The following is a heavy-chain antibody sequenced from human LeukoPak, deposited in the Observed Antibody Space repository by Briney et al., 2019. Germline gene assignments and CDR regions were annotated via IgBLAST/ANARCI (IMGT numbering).Heavy chain of an antibody. Sequence: SETLSLTCTVSGYSISSGYYWGWIRQPPGKGLEWIGSIYHSGSTYYNPSLRSRVTISVDTSKNQFSLKLSSVTAADTAVYYCARVVVYYDILTGYFDYWGQGTLVTVSS. V-gene: IGHV4-38-2*02. CDR3: ARVVVYYDILTGYFDY. J-gene: IGHJ4*02. D-gene: IGHD3-9*01. CDR1: GYSISSGYY. CDR2: IYHSGST.